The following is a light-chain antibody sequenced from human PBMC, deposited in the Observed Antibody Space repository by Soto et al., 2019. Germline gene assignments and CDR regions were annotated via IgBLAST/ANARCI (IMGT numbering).Light chain of an antibody. V-gene: IGKV1-5*03. CDR2: KAS. CDR3: QPYNSYRP. J-gene: IGKJ1*01. CDR1: QSISSW. Sequence: QRTRALSTLSASVGDRATITCRASQSISSWLAWYPQTPGKAPKILIYKASSLESGVPSSFSGSGSGTEFTIAICSLQPDEVATDDCQPYNSYRPFCPGTKVDIK.